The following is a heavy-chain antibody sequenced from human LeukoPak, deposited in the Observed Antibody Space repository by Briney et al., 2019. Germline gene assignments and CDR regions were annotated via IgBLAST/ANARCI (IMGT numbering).Heavy chain of an antibody. CDR3: ARSDVLTAYAMAL. D-gene: IGHD3-9*01. CDR1: GGSIISYY. Sequence: PSETLSLTCTVSGGSIISYYWSWIRQPPGKGLEWIGYMYYSGATNYNPSLKSRVTMSVDTSMTHFSLQLSSVTVADTAVYYCARSDVLTAYAMALWGQGTLVIVSS. J-gene: IGHJ4*02. V-gene: IGHV4-59*08. CDR2: MYYSGAT.